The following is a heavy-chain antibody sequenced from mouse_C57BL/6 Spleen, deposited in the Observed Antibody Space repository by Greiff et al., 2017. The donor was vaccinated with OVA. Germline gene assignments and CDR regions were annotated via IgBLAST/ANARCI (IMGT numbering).Heavy chain of an antibody. V-gene: IGHV1-26*01. CDR1: GYTFTDYY. J-gene: IGHJ2*01. CDR3: AKGYYVIDY. CDR2: INPNNGGT. D-gene: IGHD1-1*01. Sequence: VQLQQSGPELVKPGASVKISCKASGYTFTDYYMNWVKQSHGKSLEWIGDINPNNGGTSYNQKFKGKATLTVDKSSSTAYMELRSLTSEDSAVYYCAKGYYVIDYWGQGTTLTVSS.